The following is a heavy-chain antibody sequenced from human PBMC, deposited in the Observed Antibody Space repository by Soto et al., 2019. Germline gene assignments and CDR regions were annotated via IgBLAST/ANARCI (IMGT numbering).Heavy chain of an antibody. V-gene: IGHV1-2*04. CDR3: ASGPRGFGESPIDS. CDR1: GYTFTGYY. Sequence: QVQLVQSGAEVKKPGASVKVSCTASGYTFTGYYMHWVRQAPGQGLEWMGWINPNSGGTNYAQKFQGWVTMTRDTSNRTAYMELSRLRSDGTAVYYCASGPRGFGESPIDSWGQGTLVTVSS. CDR2: INPNSGGT. D-gene: IGHD3-10*01. J-gene: IGHJ4*02.